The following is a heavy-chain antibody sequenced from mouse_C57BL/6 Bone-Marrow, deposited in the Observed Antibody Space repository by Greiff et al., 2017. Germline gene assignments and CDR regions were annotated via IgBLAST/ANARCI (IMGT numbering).Heavy chain of an antibody. CDR1: GYTFPSYW. CDR2: IYPGSGST. J-gene: IGHJ1*03. V-gene: IGHV1-55*01. D-gene: IGHD2-5*01. CDR3: ARPYYSNYWYFDV. Sequence: VQLQQPGAELVKPGASVKMSCKASGYTFPSYWINWVKQRPGHGLEWIGDIYPGSGSTNYNEKFKSKATLTVDTSSRTAYMQLSSLSSEVSAVYYCARPYYSNYWYFDVWGTGTTVTVSS.